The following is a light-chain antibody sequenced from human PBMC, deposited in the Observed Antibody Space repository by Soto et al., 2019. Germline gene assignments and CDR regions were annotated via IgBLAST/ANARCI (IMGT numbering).Light chain of an antibody. Sequence: IVSTQSPGILPVSPRERASLSCGPSQSISSSFLASYQQKPGQTPRLRTYGASSRATGIPDRFSGTGSETDFTLTISRLEPEDFAVYYCQQYDNSPITFGQGTRQEIK. CDR2: GAS. V-gene: IGKV3-20*01. CDR1: QSISSSF. J-gene: IGKJ5*01. CDR3: QQYDNSPIT.